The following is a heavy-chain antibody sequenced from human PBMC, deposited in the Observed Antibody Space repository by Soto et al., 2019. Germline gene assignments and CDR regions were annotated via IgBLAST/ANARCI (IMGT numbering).Heavy chain of an antibody. Sequence: PGGSLRLSCAASGLTFSNAWMSWVRQAPGKGLEWVGRLKSKTDGGTTDYAASVKGRVTISRDDSKNTLYLQMNSLKGEDTAVYFCATVGYDFWSGTFDYWGQGTLVTVSS. CDR3: ATVGYDFWSGTFDY. V-gene: IGHV3-15*01. CDR1: GLTFSNAW. CDR2: LKSKTDGGTT. D-gene: IGHD3-3*01. J-gene: IGHJ4*02.